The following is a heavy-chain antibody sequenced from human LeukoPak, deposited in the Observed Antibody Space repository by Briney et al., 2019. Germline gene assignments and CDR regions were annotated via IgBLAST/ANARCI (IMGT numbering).Heavy chain of an antibody. J-gene: IGHJ6*03. Sequence: GGSLRLSCAASGFTFSSYAMSWVRQAPGKGLEWVSTISGSGGNTYYADSVKGRFTISRDNSKNTLYLQMSSLRAEDTAVYYCATLVVPAAISAYYYYMDVWGKGTTVTVSS. CDR2: ISGSGGNT. CDR1: GFTFSSYA. CDR3: ATLVVPAAISAYYYYMDV. D-gene: IGHD2-2*02. V-gene: IGHV3-23*01.